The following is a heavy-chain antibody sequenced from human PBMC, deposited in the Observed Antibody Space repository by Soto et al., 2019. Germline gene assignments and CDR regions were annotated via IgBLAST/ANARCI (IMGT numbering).Heavy chain of an antibody. CDR3: ARGGGYDWNYPHDS. CDR2: MHYSGST. D-gene: IGHD1-7*01. Sequence: SETLSLTCTVSGGSVTSNYYYWSWIRQSPGKGLEWIGYMHYSGSTNYNPSLKSRVTISVDTSKNQFSLKLNSVTAADTAVYYCARGGGYDWNYPHDSWGPGSLVTVSS. J-gene: IGHJ4*02. CDR1: GGSVTSNYYY. V-gene: IGHV4-61*01.